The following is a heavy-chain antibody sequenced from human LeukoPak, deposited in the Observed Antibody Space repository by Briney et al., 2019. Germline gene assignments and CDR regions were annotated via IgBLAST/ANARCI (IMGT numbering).Heavy chain of an antibody. D-gene: IGHD3-10*02. CDR1: RFTFCSIA. V-gene: IGHV3-23*01. CDR3: ARDLQYYVAMDV. CDR2: RGSDNKP. Sequence: PGGSLRLSCAASRFTFCSIAMTWDPPGPGLGREGVSSRGSDNKPHYSESVKGRFAISRDNSKSMLCLRLNSLRAEDTALYYCARDLQYYVAMDVWGQGTTVTVSS. J-gene: IGHJ6*02.